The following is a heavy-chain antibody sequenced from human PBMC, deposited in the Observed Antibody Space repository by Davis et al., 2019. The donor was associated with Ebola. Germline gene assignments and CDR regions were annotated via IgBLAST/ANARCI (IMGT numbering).Heavy chain of an antibody. J-gene: IGHJ3*02. CDR3: ARGGFHYGDYDAFDI. CDR2: MNPNSGNT. Sequence: ASVTVSCKASVYTFTSYDINWVRQATGQGLEWMGWMNPNSGNTGYAQKFQGRVTMTRNTSISTAYMELSSLRSEDTAVYYCARGGFHYGDYDAFDIWGQGTMVTVSS. D-gene: IGHD4-17*01. CDR1: VYTFTSYD. V-gene: IGHV1-8*01.